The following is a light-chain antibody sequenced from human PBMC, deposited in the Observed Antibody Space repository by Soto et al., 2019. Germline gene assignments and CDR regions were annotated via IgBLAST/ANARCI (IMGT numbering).Light chain of an antibody. CDR3: QQSFGAPRT. Sequence: DIQVTQSPSSLSASVGDRVTITCRASQSISSWLAWYQQTPGKAPKLLIFDASSLETGVPSRFSGSGSGTEFTLTITSLQPDDFATYYCQQSFGAPRTFGQGTKVDIK. CDR1: QSISSW. J-gene: IGKJ1*01. V-gene: IGKV1-5*01. CDR2: DAS.